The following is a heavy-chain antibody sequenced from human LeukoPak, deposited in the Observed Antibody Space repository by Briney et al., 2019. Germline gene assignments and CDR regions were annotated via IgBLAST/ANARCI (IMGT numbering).Heavy chain of an antibody. Sequence: PSETLSLTCTVSGGSISSSSYHWGWIRQPPGKGLEWIGSIYYSGSTYYNPSLKSRVTISVDTSKNQFSLKLSSVTAADTAVYYCARVRIAAAPERPFDIWGQGTMVTVSS. CDR3: ARVRIAAAPERPFDI. D-gene: IGHD6-13*01. J-gene: IGHJ3*02. CDR1: GGSISSSSYH. V-gene: IGHV4-39*07. CDR2: IYYSGST.